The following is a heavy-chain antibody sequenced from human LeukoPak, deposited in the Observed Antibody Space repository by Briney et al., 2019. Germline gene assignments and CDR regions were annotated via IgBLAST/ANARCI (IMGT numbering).Heavy chain of an antibody. J-gene: IGHJ4*02. CDR1: GFSVSNNY. Sequence: KSGGSLRLSCAASGFSVSNNYMSWVRQAPGQGLEWVSYTSSRGSIIHYADSVKGRFTISRDNSKNSVYLQLNSPRADDTAIYFCARGANYFDYWGQGTLVTVSS. CDR3: ARGANYFDY. CDR2: TSSRGSII. V-gene: IGHV3-11*04.